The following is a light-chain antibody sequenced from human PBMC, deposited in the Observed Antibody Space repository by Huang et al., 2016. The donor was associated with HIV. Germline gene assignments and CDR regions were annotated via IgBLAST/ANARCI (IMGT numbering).Light chain of an antibody. J-gene: IGKJ5*01. CDR3: QQYNNWPPIT. V-gene: IGKV3-15*01. Sequence: EIVMTQSPVTLSVSPGERATLSCRARQSVSSKFAWYQQKPGQAPRLLIYGASPRSTGVAARFSGSGSGTEFTLTISSLQSEDFALYYCQQYNNWPPITFGQGTRLEIK. CDR1: QSVSSK. CDR2: GAS.